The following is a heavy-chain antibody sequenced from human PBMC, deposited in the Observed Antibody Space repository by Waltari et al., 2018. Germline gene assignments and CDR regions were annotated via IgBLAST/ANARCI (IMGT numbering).Heavy chain of an antibody. Sequence: EVQLVESGGGLVQPGGSLRLSCAASGFTFSTNWRGWVRQAPGKGLEWVANIVPDGSRNNYVDSVKGRFTISRDNAKNSLSLQMNSLGVEDTAVYYCARGDSSGWLFDYWGQGTLVTVSS. J-gene: IGHJ4*02. CDR3: ARGDSSGWLFDY. CDR1: GFTFSTNW. D-gene: IGHD6-19*01. V-gene: IGHV3-7*01. CDR2: IVPDGSRN.